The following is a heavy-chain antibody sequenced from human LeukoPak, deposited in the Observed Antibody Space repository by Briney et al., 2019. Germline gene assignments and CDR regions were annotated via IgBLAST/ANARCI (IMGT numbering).Heavy chain of an antibody. Sequence: GGSLRLSCSASGFTFSTYWMSWVRQAPGKGLEWVSSITSSSSSMYSADSVKGRLTISRDNAKNSLYLQMNSLRAEDTAVYYCARDLAWGGYWGQGTLVTVSS. V-gene: IGHV3-21*01. CDR3: ARDLAWGGY. CDR2: ITSSSSSM. D-gene: IGHD7-27*01. J-gene: IGHJ4*02. CDR1: GFTFSTYW.